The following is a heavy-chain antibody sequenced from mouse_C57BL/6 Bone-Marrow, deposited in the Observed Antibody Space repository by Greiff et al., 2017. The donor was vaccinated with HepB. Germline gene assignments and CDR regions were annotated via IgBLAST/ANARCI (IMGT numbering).Heavy chain of an antibody. CDR1: GFNIKDDY. V-gene: IGHV14-4*01. Sequence: EVQLQQSGAELVRPGASVKLSCTASGFNIKDDYMHWVKQRPEQGLEWIGWIDPENGDTEYASKFQGKAIITADTSSNTAYLQLSSLTSEDTAVYYCTCCWEDYAMDYWGQGTSVTVSS. CDR2: IDPENGDT. D-gene: IGHD4-1*01. CDR3: TCCWEDYAMDY. J-gene: IGHJ4*01.